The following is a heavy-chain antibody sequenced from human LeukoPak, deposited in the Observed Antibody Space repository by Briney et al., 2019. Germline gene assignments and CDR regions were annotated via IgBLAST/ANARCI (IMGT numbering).Heavy chain of an antibody. CDR1: GFTFRSYA. J-gene: IGHJ3*01. Sequence: GGSLRLSCAASGFTFRSYAMHWVRQAPGKGLEWVAVISYDGSNKYYADSVKGRFTISRDNAANSLYLQMSSLRAEDTAVYYCARGARYYDTSGYSDAFDVWGQGTVVTVSS. V-gene: IGHV3-30-3*01. CDR3: ARGARYYDTSGYSDAFDV. D-gene: IGHD3-22*01. CDR2: ISYDGSNK.